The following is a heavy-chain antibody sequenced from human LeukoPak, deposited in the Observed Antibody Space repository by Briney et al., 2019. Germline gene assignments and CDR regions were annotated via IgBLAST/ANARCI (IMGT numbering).Heavy chain of an antibody. D-gene: IGHD3-16*02. CDR3: ARDRQMVTFGGVIVRPHGFYY. J-gene: IGHJ4*02. V-gene: IGHV1-18*01. CDR2: ISAYNGNT. Sequence: GASVKVSCKASGYTFTSYGISWVQQAPGQGLEWMGWISAYNGNTNYAQKLQGRVTMTTDTSTSTAYMELRSLRSDDTAVYYCARDRQMVTFGGVIVRPHGFYYWGQGTLVTVSS. CDR1: GYTFTSYG.